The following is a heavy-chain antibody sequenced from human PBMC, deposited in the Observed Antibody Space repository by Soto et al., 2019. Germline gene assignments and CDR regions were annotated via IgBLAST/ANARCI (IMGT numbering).Heavy chain of an antibody. CDR2: ISWNSGSI. D-gene: IGHD2-15*01. CDR3: AKDVNGGNPEYYYYYGMDV. CDR1: GFTFDDYA. V-gene: IGHV3-9*01. J-gene: IGHJ6*02. Sequence: PVGSLRLSCAASGFTFDDYAMHWVRQAPGKGLEWVSGISWNSGSIGYADSVKGRFTISRDNAKNSLYLQMNSLRAEDTALYYCAKDVNGGNPEYYYYYGMDVWGQGTTVTVSS.